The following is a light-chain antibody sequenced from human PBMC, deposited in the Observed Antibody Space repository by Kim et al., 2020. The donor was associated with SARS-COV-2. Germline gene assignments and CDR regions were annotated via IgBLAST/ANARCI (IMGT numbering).Light chain of an antibody. CDR1: SSDVGGYNY. V-gene: IGLV2-14*03. Sequence: GQSITISCTGTSSDVGGYNYVSWYQHHPGKAPKLMIYDVSKRPSGVSNRFSGSKSSNTASLTISGLQAEDEADYYCSSYTTSSTYVFGTGTKVTVL. J-gene: IGLJ1*01. CDR2: DVS. CDR3: SSYTTSSTYV.